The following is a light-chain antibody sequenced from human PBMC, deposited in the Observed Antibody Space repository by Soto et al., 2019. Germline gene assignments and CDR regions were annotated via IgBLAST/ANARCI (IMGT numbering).Light chain of an antibody. CDR3: QHYLNTPQN. V-gene: IGKV4-1*01. CDR2: WAS. J-gene: IGKJ1*01. CDR1: HSILYSPNNKNY. Sequence: DIVMTQSPDSLAVSLGERATINCTSSHSILYSPNNKNYLAWYQQKPGQPPKLLIYWASTRESGVPDRFSGSGSVTDFTLTISSLQAEDVAVYYCQHYLNTPQNFGQGTKVEIK.